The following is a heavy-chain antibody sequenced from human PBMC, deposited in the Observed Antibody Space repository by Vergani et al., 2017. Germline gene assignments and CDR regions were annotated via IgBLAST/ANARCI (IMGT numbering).Heavy chain of an antibody. V-gene: IGHV3-9*01. Sequence: EVQLVESGGGLVQPGRSLRLSCAASGFTFDDYAMHWVRQAPGKGLEWVSGISWNSGSIGYADSVKGRFTISRDNSKNTLYLRMNSLRVEDTAVYYCARDQYYYGSGSRPLGYWGQGTLVTVSS. CDR1: GFTFDDYA. J-gene: IGHJ4*02. D-gene: IGHD3-10*01. CDR3: ARDQYYYGSGSRPLGY. CDR2: ISWNSGSI.